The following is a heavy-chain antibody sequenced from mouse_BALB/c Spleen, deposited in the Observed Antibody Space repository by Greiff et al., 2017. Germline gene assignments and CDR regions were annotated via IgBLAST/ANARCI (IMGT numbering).Heavy chain of an antibody. D-gene: IGHD2-4*01. CDR1: GFTFSSYA. CDR3: ARGPEDYHYYAMDY. CDR2: ISSGGST. J-gene: IGHJ4*01. V-gene: IGHV5-6-5*01. Sequence: EVMLVESGGGLVKPGGSLKLSCAASGFTFSSYAMSWVRQTPEKRLEWVASISSGGSTYYPDSVKGRFTISRDNARNILYLQMSSLRSEDTAMYYYARGPEDYHYYAMDYWGQGTSVTVSS.